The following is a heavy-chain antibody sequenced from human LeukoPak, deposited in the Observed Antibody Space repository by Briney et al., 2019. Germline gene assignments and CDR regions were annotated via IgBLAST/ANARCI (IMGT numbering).Heavy chain of an antibody. D-gene: IGHD3-10*01. CDR1: GGSISSYY. Sequence: SETLSLTCSVSGGSISSYYWSWIRQPAGKGLEWIGRIYSSGRNNYNPSLKTRVTMSLDTSKNQFSLNLTTVTAADTAVYYCARTSARGAQFDYWGQGTLVTVSS. V-gene: IGHV4-4*07. J-gene: IGHJ4*02. CDR2: IYSSGRN. CDR3: ARTSARGAQFDY.